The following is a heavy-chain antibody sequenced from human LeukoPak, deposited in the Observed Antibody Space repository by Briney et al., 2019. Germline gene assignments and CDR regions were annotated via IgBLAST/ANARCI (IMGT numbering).Heavy chain of an antibody. J-gene: IGHJ6*03. CDR1: GYTFTSYD. CDR3: ARGGLGGGYWEAYYRDV. V-gene: IGHV1-8*03. Sequence: ASVKVSCKASGYTFTSYDINWVRQATGQGLEWMGWMNPNSGNTGYAQKFQGRVTITRNTSISTAYMELSSLRSEDTAVYYCARGGLGGGYWEAYYRDVGGKGTTVPVPS. CDR2: MNPNSGNT. D-gene: IGHD3-22*01.